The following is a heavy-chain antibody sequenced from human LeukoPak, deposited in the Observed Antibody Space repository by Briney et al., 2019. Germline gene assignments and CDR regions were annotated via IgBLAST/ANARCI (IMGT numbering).Heavy chain of an antibody. Sequence: PGGSLRLSCAASGFTFSSYSMNWVRQAPGKGLEWVSSISSSSSSYIYYADSVKGRFTISRDNAKNSLYLQMNSLRAEDTAVYYCAREIQSLDAAASDAFDIWGQGTMVTVSS. D-gene: IGHD2-2*01. J-gene: IGHJ3*02. CDR1: GFTFSSYS. CDR2: ISSSSSSYI. CDR3: AREIQSLDAAASDAFDI. V-gene: IGHV3-21*01.